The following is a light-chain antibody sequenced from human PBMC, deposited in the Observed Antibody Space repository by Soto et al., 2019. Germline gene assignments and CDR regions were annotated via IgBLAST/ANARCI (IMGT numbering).Light chain of an antibody. J-gene: IGKJ1*01. CDR2: DAS. CDR3: QQYNSYSPWT. Sequence: DIQMTQSPSTLSASVGDRVTITCRASQSISSWMAWYQQKPGKAPKLLIYDASSLESGVPSRFSGSGSGTKVTLTISSRQPDDFATYYCQQYNSYSPWTFGQGTKVEIK. V-gene: IGKV1-5*01. CDR1: QSISSW.